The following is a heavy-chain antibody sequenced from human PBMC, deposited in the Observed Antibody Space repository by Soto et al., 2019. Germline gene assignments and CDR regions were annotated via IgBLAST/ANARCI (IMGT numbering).Heavy chain of an antibody. V-gene: IGHV3-30*18. CDR2: ISYDGSNK. D-gene: IGHD2-2*01. CDR3: AKDRVPAASPYYYYYGMDV. Sequence: GGSLRLSCAASGFTFSSYGMHWVRQAPGKGLEWVAVISYDGSNKYYADSVKGRFTISRDNSKNTLYLQMNSLRAEDTAVYYCAKDRVPAASPYYYYYGMDVWGQGTTVTVSS. J-gene: IGHJ6*02. CDR1: GFTFSSYG.